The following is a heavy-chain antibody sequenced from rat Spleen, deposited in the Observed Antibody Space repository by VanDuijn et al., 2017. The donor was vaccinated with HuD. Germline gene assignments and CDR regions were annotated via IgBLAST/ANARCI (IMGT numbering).Heavy chain of an antibody. CDR1: GFSLTSNS. Sequence: QVQLKESGPGLVQPSQTLSLTCTVSGFSLTSNSVSWVRQPPGKGLEWMGAIWSGGGTDYNSALNSRLSISRDTSKSQVFLKMNSLRPEDTGTYYCARHDYSRYDAMDAWGQGASVTVSS. V-gene: IGHV2-1*01. J-gene: IGHJ4*01. D-gene: IGHD1-2*01. CDR2: IWSGGGT. CDR3: ARHDYSRYDAMDA.